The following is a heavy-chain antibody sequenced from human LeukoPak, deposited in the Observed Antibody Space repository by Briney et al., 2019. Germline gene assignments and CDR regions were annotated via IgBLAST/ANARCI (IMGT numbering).Heavy chain of an antibody. Sequence: GESLKISCKGSGYSFTSYWIGWVRQMPVKGLEWMGIIHPGDSDTRYSPSFQGQVTISVDKSISTAYLQWSSLKASDTAMYYCARHEGYCSSASCYGYIGYWGQGTLVTVSS. CDR2: IHPGDSDT. J-gene: IGHJ4*02. V-gene: IGHV5-51*01. D-gene: IGHD2-2*01. CDR1: GYSFTSYW. CDR3: ARHEGYCSSASCYGYIGY.